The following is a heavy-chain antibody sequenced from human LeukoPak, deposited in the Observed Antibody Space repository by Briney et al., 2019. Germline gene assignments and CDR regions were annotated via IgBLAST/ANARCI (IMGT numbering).Heavy chain of an antibody. Sequence: GGSLRLSCAASGFTFSSYAMHWVRQTPGKGLEWVAVIWYDGSNKYYGDSVKGRFTISRDNSKNTVSLQMNSLRVEDTAVYYCARLGSSWSFDYWGQGTLVTVSS. V-gene: IGHV3-30*04. CDR1: GFTFSSYA. J-gene: IGHJ4*02. D-gene: IGHD6-13*01. CDR2: IWYDGSNK. CDR3: ARLGSSWSFDY.